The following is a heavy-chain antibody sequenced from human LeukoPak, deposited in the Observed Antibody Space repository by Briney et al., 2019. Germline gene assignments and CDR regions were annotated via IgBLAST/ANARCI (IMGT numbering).Heavy chain of an antibody. J-gene: IGHJ4*02. CDR2: IRSGGSYI. V-gene: IGHV3-21*01. Sequence: GGSLRLSCAASGFTFSSYSMNWVRQAPGKGLEWVSSIRSGGSYIYYADSVKGRFTISRDNAKNSLYLQMNSLRAEDRAVYDCARAVTRYSSSWYIAMADYWGQGTLVTVSS. CDR3: ARAVTRYSSSWYIAMADY. CDR1: GFTFSSYS. D-gene: IGHD6-13*01.